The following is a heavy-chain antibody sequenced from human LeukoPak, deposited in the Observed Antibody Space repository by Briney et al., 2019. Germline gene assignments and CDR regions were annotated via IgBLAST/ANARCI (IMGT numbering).Heavy chain of an antibody. J-gene: IGHJ4*02. CDR1: GYTFTSYD. D-gene: IGHD2-2*01. Sequence: SVKVSCKASGYTFTSYDINWVRQATGQGLEWMGWMNPNSGNTGYAQKFQGRVTMTRNTSISTAYMELSSLRSEDTAVYYCARGVVPAAMTEFDYWGQGTLVTVSS. V-gene: IGHV1-8*01. CDR2: MNPNSGNT. CDR3: ARGVVPAAMTEFDY.